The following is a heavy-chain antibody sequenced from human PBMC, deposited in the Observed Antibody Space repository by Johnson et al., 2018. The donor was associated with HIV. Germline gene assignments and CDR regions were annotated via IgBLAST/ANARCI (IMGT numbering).Heavy chain of an antibody. Sequence: QVQLVESGGGVVQPGRSLRLSCAASGFTFSSYAMHWVRQAPGKGLEWVAVISYDGSNKYYADSVKGRFTISRDKSKNTLYLQKNSLRAEDTVVYYFARYRDIVMVPAAILPHVAFDIWGQGTMVTVSS. J-gene: IGHJ3*02. V-gene: IGHV3-30-3*01. D-gene: IGHD2-2*01. CDR1: GFTFSSYA. CDR3: ARYRDIVMVPAAILPHVAFDI. CDR2: ISYDGSNK.